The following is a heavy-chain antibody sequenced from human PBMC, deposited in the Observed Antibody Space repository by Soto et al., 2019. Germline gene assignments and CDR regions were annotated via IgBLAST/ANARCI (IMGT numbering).Heavy chain of an antibody. CDR3: AKDMYGSRRGSFDY. Sequence: EVQLLESGGGLVQPGGSLRLSCAASGFTFSSYAMSWVRQAPGEGLEWVSALSNGGGTTHYVDSVKGRFTISRDNSKNTLYLQVSSLRVEDTAIYYCAKDMYGSRRGSFDYWGQGTLVTVSS. J-gene: IGHJ4*02. CDR1: GFTFSSYA. V-gene: IGHV3-23*01. D-gene: IGHD1-26*01. CDR2: LSNGGGTT.